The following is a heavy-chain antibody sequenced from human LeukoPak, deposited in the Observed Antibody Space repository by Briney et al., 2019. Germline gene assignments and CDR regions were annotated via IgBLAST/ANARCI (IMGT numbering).Heavy chain of an antibody. V-gene: IGHV3-30*02. CDR1: GFTFSSYG. CDR3: ARVKSYSSGGLDAFDI. Sequence: GGSLRLSCAASGFTFSSYGMHWVRQAPGKGLEWVTFIRYDGSNKYYADSVKGRFTISRDNSKNTLYLQMNSLRAEDTAVYYCARVKSYSSGGLDAFDIWGQGTMVTVSS. CDR2: IRYDGSNK. J-gene: IGHJ3*02. D-gene: IGHD6-19*01.